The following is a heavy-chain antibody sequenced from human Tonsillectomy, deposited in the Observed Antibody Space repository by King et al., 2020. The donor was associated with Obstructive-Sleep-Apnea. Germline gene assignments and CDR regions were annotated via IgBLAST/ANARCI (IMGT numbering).Heavy chain of an antibody. V-gene: IGHV4-31*03. CDR2: IYYSGST. CDR3: ASPGGSGRAGGGMDV. Sequence: VQLQESGPGLVKPSQTLSLTCTVSGGSISSGGYYWSWIRLHPGKGLEWIGYIYYSGSTYYNPSLKSRVTISVDTSKNQFSLKLSSVTAADTAVYYCASPGGSGRAGGGMDVWGQGTTVTVSS. CDR1: GGSISSGGYY. J-gene: IGHJ6*02. D-gene: IGHD3-10*01.